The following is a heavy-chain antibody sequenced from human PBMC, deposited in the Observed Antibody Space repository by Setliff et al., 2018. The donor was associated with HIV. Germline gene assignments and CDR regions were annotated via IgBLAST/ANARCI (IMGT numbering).Heavy chain of an antibody. J-gene: IGHJ4*02. CDR3: AKLLPAADMAREIDS. Sequence: SETLSLTCAVYGGSLSGYYWSWIRQPPGKGLEWLGEIHSSGNTNYSPSLKGRVTISVDTPKNQYSLKLISVSAADTAVYYCAKLLPAADMAREIDSWGQGTLVTVSS. CDR1: GGSLSGYY. D-gene: IGHD2-2*01. CDR2: IHSSGNT. V-gene: IGHV4-34*01.